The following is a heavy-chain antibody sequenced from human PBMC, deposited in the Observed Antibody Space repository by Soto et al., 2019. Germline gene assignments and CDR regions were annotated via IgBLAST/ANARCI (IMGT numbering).Heavy chain of an antibody. CDR1: GYIFTSYG. J-gene: IGHJ4*02. CDR2: ISAHNGNT. CDR3: ARGRYGDY. V-gene: IGHV1-18*01. D-gene: IGHD4-17*01. Sequence: QAHLVQSGPEVKKPGASVKVSCKGSGYIFTSYGIAWVRQAPGQGLGWVGWISAHNGNTEYAQKFQGRVTVTRDTSTSTAYLELRRLRSDDTALYYCARGRYGDYWGQGALVTVSS.